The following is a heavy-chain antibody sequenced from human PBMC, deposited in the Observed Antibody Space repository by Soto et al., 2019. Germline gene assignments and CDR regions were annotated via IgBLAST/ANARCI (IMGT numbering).Heavy chain of an antibody. D-gene: IGHD3-10*01. CDR3: ARLLWFGELFAAFDI. V-gene: IGHV4-59*08. Sequence: QVQLQESGPGLVKPSETLSLTCTVSGGSISSYCWSWIRQPPGKGLEWIGYIYYSGSTNYNPSLKRRVTISVDTSKNQFSLKLSSVTAADTAVYYCARLLWFGELFAAFDIWGQGTMVTVSS. J-gene: IGHJ3*02. CDR2: IYYSGST. CDR1: GGSISSYC.